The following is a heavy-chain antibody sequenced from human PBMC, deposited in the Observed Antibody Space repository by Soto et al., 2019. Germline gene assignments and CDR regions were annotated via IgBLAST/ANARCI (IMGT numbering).Heavy chain of an antibody. CDR3: VRAISGSFAL. V-gene: IGHV3-7*04. D-gene: IGHD3-9*01. J-gene: IGHJ4*02. CDR1: GFSFITYW. CDR2: IKEDGSGK. Sequence: EVQLVESGGGLVQSGGSLRLSCEASGFSFITYWMNWVRQAPGKGLEWLASIKEDGSGKQYVSSVKGRFTISRDNAKNSLYVQMNSLCEEDTVVYYGVRAISGSFALWGQGTLVIVSS.